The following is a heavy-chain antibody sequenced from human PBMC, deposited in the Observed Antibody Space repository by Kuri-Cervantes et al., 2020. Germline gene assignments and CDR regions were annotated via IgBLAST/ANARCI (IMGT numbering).Heavy chain of an antibody. CDR2: IIPIFGTA. CDR1: GGTFSSYA. D-gene: IGHD5-18*01. J-gene: IGHJ4*02. CDR3: ARFRHTAMPPFIDY. Sequence: SVKVSCKASGGTFSSYAISWVRQAPGQGLEWMGGIIPIFGTANYAQKFQGRVTITADTSTSTAYMELRSLRSDDTAVYYCARFRHTAMPPFIDYWGQGTLVTVSS. V-gene: IGHV1-69*06.